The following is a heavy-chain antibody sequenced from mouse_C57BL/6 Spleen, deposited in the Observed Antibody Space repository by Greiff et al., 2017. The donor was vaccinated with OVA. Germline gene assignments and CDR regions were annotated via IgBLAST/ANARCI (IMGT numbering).Heavy chain of an antibody. CDR2: INPSSGYT. CDR3: ASWRNTMPYYFDY. D-gene: IGHD1-1*02. CDR1: GYTFTSYT. J-gene: IGHJ2*01. Sequence: VQLQQSGAELARPGASVKMSCKASGYTFTSYTMHWVKQRPGQGLEWIGYINPSSGYTKYNQKFKDKATLTADKSSSTAYMQLSSLTSEDSTVYYCASWRNTMPYYFDYWGQGTTLTVSS. V-gene: IGHV1-4*01.